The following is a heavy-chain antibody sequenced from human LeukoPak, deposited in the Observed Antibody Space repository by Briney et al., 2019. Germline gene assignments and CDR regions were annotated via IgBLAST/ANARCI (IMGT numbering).Heavy chain of an antibody. D-gene: IGHD3-3*01. J-gene: IGHJ4*02. CDR2: INPNSGGT. Sequence: GASVKVSCKASGYTFTSYDINWVRQATGQGLEWMGWINPNSGGTNYAQKFQGRVTMTRDTSISTAYMELSRLRSDDTAVYYCARRWDFWSGYYLDYWGQGTLVTVSS. CDR1: GYTFTSYD. CDR3: ARRWDFWSGYYLDY. V-gene: IGHV1-2*02.